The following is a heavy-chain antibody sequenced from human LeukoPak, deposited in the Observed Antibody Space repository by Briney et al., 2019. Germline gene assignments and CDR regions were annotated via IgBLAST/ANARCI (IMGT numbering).Heavy chain of an antibody. CDR2: INPSGGST. D-gene: IGHD2-21*02. CDR1: GYTFTSYY. V-gene: IGHV1-46*01. Sequence: ASVKVSCKASGYTFTSYYMHWVRQAPRQGLEWMGIINPSGGSTSYAQEFQGRVTMTRDTSTSTVYMELSSLRSEDTAVYYCARDTHIVVVTTSGAFDIWGQGTMVTVSS. J-gene: IGHJ3*02. CDR3: ARDTHIVVVTTSGAFDI.